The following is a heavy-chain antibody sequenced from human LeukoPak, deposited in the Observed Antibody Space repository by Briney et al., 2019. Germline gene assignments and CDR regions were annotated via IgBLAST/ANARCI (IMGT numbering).Heavy chain of an antibody. CDR2: IIPIFGTA. J-gene: IGHJ5*02. CDR1: GGTFSSYA. CDR3: ARDQWLEENTNWFDP. V-gene: IGHV1-69*06. D-gene: IGHD6-19*01. Sequence: SVKVSCKASGGTFSSYAISWVRQAPGQGLEWMGGIIPIFGTANYAQKFQGRVTITADKSTSTAYMELSSLRSEDTAVYHCARDQWLEENTNWFDPWGQGTLVTVSS.